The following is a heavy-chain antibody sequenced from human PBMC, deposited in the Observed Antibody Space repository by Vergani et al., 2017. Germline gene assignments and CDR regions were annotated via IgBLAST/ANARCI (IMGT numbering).Heavy chain of an antibody. Sequence: VQLVESGGGLVQPGRSLRLSCAASGFTFSSYAMHWVRQAPGKGLEWVAVISYDGSNKYYADSVKGRFTISRDNSKNTLYLQMNSLRAEDTAVYYCAKVRLVGATSPMDYWGQGTLVTVSS. V-gene: IGHV3-30*04. CDR2: ISYDGSNK. CDR3: AKVRLVGATSPMDY. CDR1: GFTFSSYA. J-gene: IGHJ4*02. D-gene: IGHD1-26*01.